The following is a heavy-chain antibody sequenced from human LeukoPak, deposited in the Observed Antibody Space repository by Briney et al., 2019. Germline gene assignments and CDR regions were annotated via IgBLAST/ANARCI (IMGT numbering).Heavy chain of an antibody. CDR1: GGSFSGYY. CDR3: ARGYCSSTSCRYRTSSYGMDV. J-gene: IGHJ6*04. V-gene: IGHV4-34*01. Sequence: KPSETLSLTCAVYGGSFSGYYWSWIRQPPGEGLEWIGEINHSGSTNYNPSLKSRVTISVDTSKNQFSLKLSSVTAADTAVYYCARGYCSSTSCRYRTSSYGMDVWGKGTTVTVSS. CDR2: INHSGST. D-gene: IGHD2-2*01.